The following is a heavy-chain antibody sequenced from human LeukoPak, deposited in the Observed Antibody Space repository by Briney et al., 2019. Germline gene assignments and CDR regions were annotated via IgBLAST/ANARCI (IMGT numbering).Heavy chain of an antibody. CDR3: ARLGSSSVASW. Sequence: SETLSLTCTVSGGSISSSSYYWGWIRQPPGKGLEWIGSIYYSGSTYYNPSLKSRVTISVDTSKNQFSLKLSSVTAADTAVYYCARLGSSSVASWWGQGTLVTVSS. V-gene: IGHV4-39*01. D-gene: IGHD6-6*01. CDR1: GGSISSSSYY. CDR2: IYYSGST. J-gene: IGHJ4*02.